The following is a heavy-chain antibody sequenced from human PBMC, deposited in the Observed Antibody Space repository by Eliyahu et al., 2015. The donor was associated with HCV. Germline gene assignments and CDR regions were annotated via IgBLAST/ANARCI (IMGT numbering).Heavy chain of an antibody. J-gene: IGHJ4*02. CDR1: GASVTIDVYY. V-gene: IGHV4-31*03. CDR2: IYYSGTT. Sequence: QVQLQESGPRLVKPSQTLSLTCTVSGASVTIDVYYWSWIRQQPGKGLEWIGYIYYSGTTYYNPSLESRTTISADRSTNQFSLRLTSVTAADTAIYYCARVPGSWGETRLDHWGQGALVTVSS. D-gene: IGHD3-16*01. CDR3: ARVPGSWGETRLDH.